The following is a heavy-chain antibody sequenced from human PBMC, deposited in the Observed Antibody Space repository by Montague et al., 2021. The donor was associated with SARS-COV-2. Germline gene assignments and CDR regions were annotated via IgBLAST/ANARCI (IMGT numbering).Heavy chain of an antibody. Sequence: LRLSCAASGFSFSNYAMSWVRQAPGKGLEWVSPISGSGDITHYADSVKGRFTISRDNSKNTLYLQMNSLRAEDTAVYYCAKEAVYSSSWEYFDYWGQGTLVTVSS. CDR2: ISGSGDIT. D-gene: IGHD6-13*01. CDR1: GFSFSNYA. J-gene: IGHJ4*02. CDR3: AKEAVYSSSWEYFDY. V-gene: IGHV3-23*01.